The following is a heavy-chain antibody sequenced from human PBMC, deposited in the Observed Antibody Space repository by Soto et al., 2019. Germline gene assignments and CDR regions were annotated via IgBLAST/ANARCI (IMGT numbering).Heavy chain of an antibody. V-gene: IGHV4-59*01. Sequence: PSETLSLTCTVSGGSISSYYWSWIRQPPGKGLEWIGYIYYSGSTNYNPSLKSRVTISVDTSKNQFSLKLSSVTAADTAVYYCARDTIVVVPAAQKGYYYYGMDVWGQGTSVTLSS. CDR2: IYYSGST. J-gene: IGHJ6*02. D-gene: IGHD2-2*01. CDR3: ARDTIVVVPAAQKGYYYYGMDV. CDR1: GGSISSYY.